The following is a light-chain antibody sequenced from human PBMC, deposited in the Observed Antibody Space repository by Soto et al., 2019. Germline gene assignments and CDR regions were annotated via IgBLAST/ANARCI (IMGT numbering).Light chain of an antibody. CDR3: GTWDSSLNGVV. Sequence: QSVLTQPPSVSAARGQKVTISCSGSRSNIGNNYVSWYQHPGTAPKLLIYDNNKRPSGIPDRFSGSKSGTSATLDITGLQTGDEADYYCGTWDSSLNGVVFGGGTKLTVI. V-gene: IGLV1-51*01. CDR1: RSNIGNNY. CDR2: DNN. J-gene: IGLJ2*01.